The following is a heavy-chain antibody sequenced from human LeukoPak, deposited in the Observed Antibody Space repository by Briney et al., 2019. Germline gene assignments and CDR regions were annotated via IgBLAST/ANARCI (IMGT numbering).Heavy chain of an antibody. CDR2: ISGSGGST. V-gene: IGHV3-23*01. J-gene: IGHJ4*02. CDR1: GFTFSSYA. CDR3: AKAYSSPPHYFDY. D-gene: IGHD6-19*01. Sequence: GGSLGLSCAASGFTFSSYAMSWVRQAPGKGLEWVSAISGSGGSTYYADSVKGRFTISRDNSKNTLYLQMNSLRAEDTAVYYCAKAYSSPPHYFDYWGQGTLVTVSS.